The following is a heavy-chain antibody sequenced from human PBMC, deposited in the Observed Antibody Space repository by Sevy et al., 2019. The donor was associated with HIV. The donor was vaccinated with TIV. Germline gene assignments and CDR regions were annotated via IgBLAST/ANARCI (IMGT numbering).Heavy chain of an antibody. V-gene: IGHV3-21*01. D-gene: IGHD2-2*01. CDR3: VRDLRIVVPAYPRFDY. J-gene: IGHJ4*02. CDR2: ISSSSSYI. Sequence: GGSLRLSCAASGFTFSSYSMNWVRQAPGKGLEWVSSISSSSSYIYYADSVKGRFTISRDNAKNSLYLQMNSLRAEDTAVYYCVRDLRIVVPAYPRFDYWGQGTLVTVSS. CDR1: GFTFSSYS.